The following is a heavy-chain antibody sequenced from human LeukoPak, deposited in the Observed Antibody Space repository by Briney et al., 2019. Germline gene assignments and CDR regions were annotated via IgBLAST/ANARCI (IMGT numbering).Heavy chain of an antibody. Sequence: SETLSLTCTVSGGSISSYYWSWIRQPPGKGLEWIGYIYYSGSTNYNPSLKSRVTISVGTSKDQFSLKLSSVTAADTAVYYCARAGYSYGYCFDYWGQGTLVTVPS. V-gene: IGHV4-59*01. CDR2: IYYSGST. CDR3: ARAGYSYGYCFDY. CDR1: GGSISSYY. D-gene: IGHD5-18*01. J-gene: IGHJ4*02.